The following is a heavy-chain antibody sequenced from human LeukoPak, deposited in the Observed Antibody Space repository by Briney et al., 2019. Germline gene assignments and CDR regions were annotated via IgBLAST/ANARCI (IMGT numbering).Heavy chain of an antibody. D-gene: IGHD3-16*01. CDR3: AAVFKGGPLQDY. CDR1: GSTITNNW. Sequence: AESLSLSCTVYGSTITNNWTYWVRQAAGRGLVWVSRIQTDERRAVYADSVKGRLITCRDNAKHTVYMQMYSLRADEPAFSYCAAVFKGGPLQDYGGQGPLVTVSS. CDR2: IQTDERRA. J-gene: IGHJ4*02. V-gene: IGHV3-74*03.